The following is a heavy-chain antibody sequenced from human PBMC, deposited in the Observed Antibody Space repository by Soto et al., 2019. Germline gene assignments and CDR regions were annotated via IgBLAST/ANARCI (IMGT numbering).Heavy chain of an antibody. D-gene: IGHD1-26*01. J-gene: IGHJ6*02. V-gene: IGHV3-30*18. CDR3: AKDRLRCGFLTTATTNGMDV. CDR1: GFTFSSYG. CDR2: ISYDGSNK. Sequence: QVQLVESGGGVVQPGRSLRLSCAASGFTFSSYGMHWVRQAPGKGLEWVALISYDGSNKYYVDSVKGRFTISRDNSKNTLFLQMNSLRAGDTAVYYCAKDRLRCGFLTTATTNGMDVWGQGTTVTVSS.